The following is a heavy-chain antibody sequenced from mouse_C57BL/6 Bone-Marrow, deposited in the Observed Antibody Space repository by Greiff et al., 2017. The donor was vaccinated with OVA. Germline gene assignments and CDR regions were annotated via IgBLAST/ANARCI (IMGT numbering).Heavy chain of an antibody. V-gene: IGHV2-2*01. CDR1: GFSLTSYG. CDR3: ARNAAQATAWFAY. J-gene: IGHJ3*01. CDR2: IWSGGST. Sequence: VKLVESGPGLVQPSQSLSITCTVSGFSLTSYGVHWVRQSPGKGLEWLGVIWSGGSTDYNAAFISRLSISKDNSKSQVFFKMNSLQADDTAIYYCARNAAQATAWFAYWGQGTLVTVSA. D-gene: IGHD3-2*02.